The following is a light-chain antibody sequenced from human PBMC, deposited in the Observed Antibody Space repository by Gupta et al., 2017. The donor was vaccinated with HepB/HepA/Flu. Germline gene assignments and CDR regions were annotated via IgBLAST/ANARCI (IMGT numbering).Light chain of an antibody. CDR3: NCQDSSGNVV. J-gene: IGLJ2*01. CDR2: GNN. Sequence: SSELTQDPPVSVALGQAVRITCQGDRLRNYYASWFQQKPGQAPKLVHDGNNIRPAVIPDRLSGSNAENTASLTITGTQAEDDADYYCNCQDSSGNVVFGGGTRLTVL. CDR1: RLRNYY. V-gene: IGLV3-19*01.